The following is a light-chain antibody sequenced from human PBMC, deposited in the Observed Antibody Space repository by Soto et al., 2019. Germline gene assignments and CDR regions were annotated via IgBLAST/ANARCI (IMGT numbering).Light chain of an antibody. CDR3: QQYNNWPLT. CDR1: QSVGSN. CDR2: GAS. V-gene: IGKV3-15*01. Sequence: EIVMTQSPVTLSVSPGERATLSCRASQSVGSNLAWYQQTLGQAPRLLIYGASTRVTGIPARFSGSGSGTDFTLTISSLQSEDFVVYYCQQYNNWPLTFGGGTKVEIK. J-gene: IGKJ4*01.